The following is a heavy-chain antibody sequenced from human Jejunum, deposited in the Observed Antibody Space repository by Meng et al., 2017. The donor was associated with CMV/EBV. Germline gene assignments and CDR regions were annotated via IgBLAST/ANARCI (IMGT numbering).Heavy chain of an antibody. CDR2: ISVSSTDI. CDR1: GFAFSTYN. D-gene: IGHD2-21*01. CDR3: ARDGFAVIAPRAFDI. J-gene: IGHJ3*02. Sequence: GFAFSTYNMTWVRQAPGGGLEWVSSISVSSTDIYYADSVKGRFTVSRDNAKNSLYLQMSSLRADDTAVYYCARDGFAVIAPRAFDIWGQGTMVTVSS. V-gene: IGHV3-21*01.